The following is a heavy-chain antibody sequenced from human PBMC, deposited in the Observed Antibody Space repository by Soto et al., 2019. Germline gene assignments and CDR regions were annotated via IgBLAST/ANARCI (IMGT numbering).Heavy chain of an antibody. CDR2: ISYDGRNK. Sequence: PGGSLRLSCVGSGFTFSSYAIHWVRQAPGKGLEWVAVISYDGRNKYYVDSVKGRFSISRDNSENTLFLQMNSLRVEDTAVYYCARDPRAGGDYYYGMDVWGQGTAVTVSS. CDR3: ARDPRAGGDYYYGMDV. V-gene: IGHV3-30*04. D-gene: IGHD3-16*01. J-gene: IGHJ6*02. CDR1: GFTFSSYA.